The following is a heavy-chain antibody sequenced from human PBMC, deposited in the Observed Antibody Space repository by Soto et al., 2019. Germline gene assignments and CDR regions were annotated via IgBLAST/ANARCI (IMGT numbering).Heavy chain of an antibody. J-gene: IGHJ6*02. Sequence: QVQLVQSGAEVKKPGASVKVSCKASGYTFTSYDINWVRQATGQGLEWMGWMNPNSGNTGYAQKFQGRVTMTRNTSISTAYMELSSLRSEDAAVCHCARVSGYSSRWYLPLTGMDVLGQGTTVTVSS. CDR1: GYTFTSYD. D-gene: IGHD6-13*01. CDR2: MNPNSGNT. CDR3: ARVSGYSSRWYLPLTGMDV. V-gene: IGHV1-8*01.